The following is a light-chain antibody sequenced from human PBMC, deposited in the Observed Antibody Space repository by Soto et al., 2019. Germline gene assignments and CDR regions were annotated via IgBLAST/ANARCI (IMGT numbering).Light chain of an antibody. V-gene: IGLV2-11*01. J-gene: IGLJ1*01. CDR3: CSYVGASIYV. Sequence: QSALTQPRSVSGSPGQSVTISCTGTSSDVGGYNYVSWYQQHPGKAPKLMIYDVSKRPSGVPDRFSGSKSGNTASLTISGLQAEDEADYYCCSYVGASIYVFGTGTKVTV. CDR1: SSDVGGYNY. CDR2: DVS.